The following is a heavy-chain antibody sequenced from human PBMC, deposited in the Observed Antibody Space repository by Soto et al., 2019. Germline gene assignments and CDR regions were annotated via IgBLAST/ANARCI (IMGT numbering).Heavy chain of an antibody. CDR1: GFTFRRYA. J-gene: IGHJ5*02. CDR2: ISNSGSSS. D-gene: IGHD2-21*02. V-gene: IGHV3-23*01. CDR3: AKGLVAVSGLQWFDP. Sequence: PGGSLRLSCTASGFTFRRYAMSWVRQAPGKGLEWVSTISNSGSSSYSADSVKGRFTISRDNSKNTLYLQMHSLRGEDTALYHCAKGLVAVSGLQWFDPWGQGTLVTVSS.